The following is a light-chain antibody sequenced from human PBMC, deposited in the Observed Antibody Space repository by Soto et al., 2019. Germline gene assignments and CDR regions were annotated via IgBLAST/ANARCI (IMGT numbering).Light chain of an antibody. CDR2: EGS. CDR3: CSYAGSTTVV. Sequence: HSVLTQPASVSGSPGQSITISFTGTSSDVGSYNLVSWYQQHPGKAPKLMIYEGSKRPSGVSNRFSGSKSGYTASLTISGLQAEDEADYYCCSYAGSTTVVFGGGTKVTVL. J-gene: IGLJ2*01. CDR1: SSDVGSYNL. V-gene: IGLV2-23*01.